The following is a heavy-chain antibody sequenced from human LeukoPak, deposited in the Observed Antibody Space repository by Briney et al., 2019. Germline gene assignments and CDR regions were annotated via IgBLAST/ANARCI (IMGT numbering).Heavy chain of an antibody. V-gene: IGHV3-9*01. Sequence: GRALRLSCAASGFTFDDYAMHWGRQAPGEGLEWGSGISGNSGSIGYADSVKGRFTISRDNAKNSLYLQMNSLRAEDTALYYCAKDMFFGNYGSGSGPGWGQGTLVTVSS. CDR2: ISGNSGSI. CDR3: AKDMFFGNYGSGSGPG. CDR1: GFTFDDYA. J-gene: IGHJ4*02. D-gene: IGHD3-10*01.